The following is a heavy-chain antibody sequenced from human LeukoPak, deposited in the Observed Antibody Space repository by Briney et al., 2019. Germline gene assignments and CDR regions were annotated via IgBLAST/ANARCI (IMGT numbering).Heavy chain of an antibody. CDR1: GFTFSSYG. CDR3: ARDSSGYGILYYFDY. Sequence: GGSLRLSCAASGFTFSSYGMHWVRQAPGKGLEWVAVISYDGSNKYYADSVKSRFTISRDNSKNTLYLQMNSLRAEDTAVYYCARDSSGYGILYYFDYWGQGTLVTVSS. D-gene: IGHD5-12*01. CDR2: ISYDGSNK. V-gene: IGHV3-30*19. J-gene: IGHJ4*02.